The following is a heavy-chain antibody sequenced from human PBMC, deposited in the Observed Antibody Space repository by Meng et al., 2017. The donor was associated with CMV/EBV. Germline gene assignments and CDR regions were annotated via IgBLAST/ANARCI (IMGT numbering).Heavy chain of an antibody. D-gene: IGHD3-22*01. J-gene: IGHJ4*02. CDR1: GFTFSSYA. Sequence: GGSLRLSCAASGFTFSSYAMSWVRQAPGKGLEWVSVIYSGGSSTYYADSVKGRFTISRDNSKNTLYLQMNSLRAEDAAVYYCAMNYDSSGYYSSYYFDYWGQGTLVTVSS. CDR2: IYSGGSST. V-gene: IGHV3-23*03. CDR3: AMNYDSSGYYSSYYFDY.